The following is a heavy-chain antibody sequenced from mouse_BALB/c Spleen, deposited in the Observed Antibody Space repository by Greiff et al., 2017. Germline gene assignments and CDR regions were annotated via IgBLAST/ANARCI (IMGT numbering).Heavy chain of an antibody. CDR3: ARVGGNYEDAMDY. Sequence: EVQGVESGGGLVKPGGSLKLSCAASGFTFSSYAMSWVRQTPEKRLEWVASISSGGSTYYPDSVKGRFTISRDNARNILYLQMSSLRSEDTAMYYCARVGGNYEDAMDYWGQGTSVTVSS. CDR2: ISSGGST. J-gene: IGHJ4*01. CDR1: GFTFSSYA. V-gene: IGHV5-6-5*01. D-gene: IGHD2-1*01.